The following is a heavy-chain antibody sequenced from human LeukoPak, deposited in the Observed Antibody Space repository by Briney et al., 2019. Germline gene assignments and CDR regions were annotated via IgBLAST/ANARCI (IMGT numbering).Heavy chain of an antibody. CDR1: GFTVDSNY. CDR3: ARGDDSGYYDYFDY. V-gene: IGHV3-53*01. J-gene: IGHJ4*02. Sequence: GGSLRLSCAASGFTVDSNYLSWVRQAPGKGLEWVSTIYTGGNTYYAASVKGRFTNSRDFSKNTVFLHMDSLRAEDTAMYYCARGDDSGYYDYFDYWGQGALVTVSS. CDR2: IYTGGNT. D-gene: IGHD3-22*01.